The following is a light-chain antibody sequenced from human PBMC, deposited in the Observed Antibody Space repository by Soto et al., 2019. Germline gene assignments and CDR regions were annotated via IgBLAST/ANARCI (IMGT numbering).Light chain of an antibody. J-gene: IGKJ2*01. Sequence: DIQMTQSPSTLSASVGDRVTITCRASQSISSWLAWYQQKPGKAPKLLIYKASSLESGVPSRFSGSGSGTEFTLTISSLQPDDFATYYCQQYNSYSPLYTFGQGTKLEIE. CDR1: QSISSW. CDR2: KAS. CDR3: QQYNSYSPLYT. V-gene: IGKV1-5*03.